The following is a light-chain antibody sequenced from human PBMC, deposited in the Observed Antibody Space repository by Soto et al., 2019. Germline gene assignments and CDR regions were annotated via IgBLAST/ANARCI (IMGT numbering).Light chain of an antibody. CDR2: WAS. CDR1: QTVFYDSNNENF. CDR3: QQYYIDMST. V-gene: IGKV4-1*01. Sequence: DIVLTQSPESLAVSLGERATINCRSSQTVFYDSNNENFVAWYQQRPGQPPKLLIYWASTRQSGVPERLIGSGSGTDFTLPIPSLQAEDVAVYFYQQYYIDMSTFGQGTRLEIK. J-gene: IGKJ5*01.